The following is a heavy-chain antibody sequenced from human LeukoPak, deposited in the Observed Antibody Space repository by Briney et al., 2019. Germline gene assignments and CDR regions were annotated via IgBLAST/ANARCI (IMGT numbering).Heavy chain of an antibody. Sequence: PSETLSLTCAVYSVSFSGYYWSWIRQSPGKGLEWIGDINDSGSTNYNPSVKSRVTISVDTSKNQFSLKLSSVTAADTGVYYCARANLLGYCTKDVCPGGGVPFDYWGQGTLVTVSS. D-gene: IGHD2-8*01. CDR3: ARANLLGYCTKDVCPGGGVPFDY. J-gene: IGHJ4*02. V-gene: IGHV4-34*01. CDR1: SVSFSGYY. CDR2: INDSGST.